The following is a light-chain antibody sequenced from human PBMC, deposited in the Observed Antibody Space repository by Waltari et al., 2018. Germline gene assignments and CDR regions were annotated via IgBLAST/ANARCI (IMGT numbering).Light chain of an antibody. CDR3: CSYAGSYTL. CDR1: SSDVGGYNY. V-gene: IGLV2-11*01. CDR2: DVS. Sequence: QSALTHPRSVSGSPGQSVTISCTGTSSDVGGYNYVSCYQQHPGKAPKLMIYDVSKRPSGVPDRFSGSKSGNTASLTISGLQAEDEADYYCCSYAGSYTLFGGGTKLTVL. J-gene: IGLJ3*02.